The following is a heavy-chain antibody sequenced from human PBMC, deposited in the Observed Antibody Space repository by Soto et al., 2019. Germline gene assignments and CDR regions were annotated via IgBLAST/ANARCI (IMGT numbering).Heavy chain of an antibody. CDR2: IYRGGDT. CDR3: ARGMYGSGSYYIGDAFDM. D-gene: IGHD3-10*01. Sequence: GGSLRLSCAVSGFTVSYNYMNWVRQAPGKGLEWVSVIYRGGDTFYADSVKGRFTISRDNSKNTLYLQMNSLRAEDTAVYYCARGMYGSGSYYIGDAFDMWGQGTMVTV. J-gene: IGHJ3*02. CDR1: GFTVSYNY. V-gene: IGHV3-53*01.